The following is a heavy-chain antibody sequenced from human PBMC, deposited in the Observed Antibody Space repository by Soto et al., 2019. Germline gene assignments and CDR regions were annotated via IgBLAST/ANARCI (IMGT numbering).Heavy chain of an antibody. CDR2: IIPIFGTA. CDR1: GGTFSSYA. V-gene: IGHV1-69*13. CDR3: ARGRVTTVVRYYFDY. D-gene: IGHD4-17*01. Sequence: SVKVSCKASGGTFSSYAISWVRQAPGQGLEWMGGIIPIFGTANYAQKFQGRVTITADESTSTAYMELSSLRSEDTAVYYCARGRVTTVVRYYFDYWGQGTLVTVSS. J-gene: IGHJ4*02.